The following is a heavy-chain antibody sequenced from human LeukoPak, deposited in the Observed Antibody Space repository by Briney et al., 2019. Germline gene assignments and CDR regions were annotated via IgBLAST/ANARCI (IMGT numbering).Heavy chain of an antibody. Sequence: GASVKVSCKVSGYTLTELSMHWVRQAPGKGLEWMGGFDPEDGETIYAQKFQGRVTMTEDTSTDTAYMELSSLRSDDTAVYYCARDGRGGRYYYDSSGYYYDYWGQGTLVTVSS. D-gene: IGHD3-22*01. CDR2: FDPEDGET. CDR3: ARDGRGGRYYYDSSGYYYDY. CDR1: GYTLTELS. J-gene: IGHJ4*02. V-gene: IGHV1-24*01.